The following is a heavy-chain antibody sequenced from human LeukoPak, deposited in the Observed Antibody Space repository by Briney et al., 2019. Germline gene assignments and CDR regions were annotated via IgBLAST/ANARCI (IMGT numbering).Heavy chain of an antibody. CDR2: VNRDGSET. Sequence: GGSLRLSCAASGFTLSNHWMTWVRQVPGRGPEWVANVNRDGSETYYLDSVKGRFTISKDNAKNSLYLQMNSLRAEDTAVYYCARDARGGNFWSGYSVRYYGMDVWGQGTTVTVSS. J-gene: IGHJ6*02. CDR3: ARDARGGNFWSGYSVRYYGMDV. V-gene: IGHV3-7*03. CDR1: GFTLSNHW. D-gene: IGHD3-3*01.